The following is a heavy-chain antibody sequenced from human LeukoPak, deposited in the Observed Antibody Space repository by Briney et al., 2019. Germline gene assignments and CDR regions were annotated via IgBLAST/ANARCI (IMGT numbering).Heavy chain of an antibody. Sequence: PGGSLRLSCAASGFTLSDYYMSWIRQAPGKGLEWVSSISGSGGNTYYADSVKGRFTISRDNSKNTLFLHMNSLRAEDTAVYYCAKALGGYHFDYWGQGTLVTVSS. V-gene: IGHV3-23*01. CDR2: ISGSGGNT. CDR3: AKALGGYHFDY. J-gene: IGHJ4*02. CDR1: GFTLSDYY. D-gene: IGHD3-16*01.